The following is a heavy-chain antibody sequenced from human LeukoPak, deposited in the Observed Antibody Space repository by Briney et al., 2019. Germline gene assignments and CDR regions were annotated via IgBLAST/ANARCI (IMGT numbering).Heavy chain of an antibody. CDR1: GFTFSGYW. CDR3: AKDQYSGYGYFDY. J-gene: IGHJ4*02. CDR2: IKNDGSII. V-gene: IGHV3-74*01. Sequence: GGSLRLSCAASGFTFSGYWTHWVRQAPGKGLVWVSRIKNDGSIIDYADSVKGRFTISRDNAKNTLYLQMNSLRAEDTAVYYCAKDQYSGYGYFDYWGQGTLVTVSS. D-gene: IGHD5-12*01.